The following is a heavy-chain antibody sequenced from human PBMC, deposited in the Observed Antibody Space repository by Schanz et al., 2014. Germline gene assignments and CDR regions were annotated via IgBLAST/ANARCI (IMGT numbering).Heavy chain of an antibody. D-gene: IGHD5-18*01. CDR1: GFTFSSHW. CDR3: AKDAENTAMITDYFDY. CDR2: INSVGSNT. V-gene: IGHV3-74*01. Sequence: EVQLLESGGGLVEPGGSLRLSCAASGFTFSSHWMHWVRQDPGKGLVWVARINSVGSNTDYADSETGQFTISRDNAKNTLYLQMKRLRAEDADVYDCAKDAENTAMITDYFDYWGQGTLVTVSS. J-gene: IGHJ4*02.